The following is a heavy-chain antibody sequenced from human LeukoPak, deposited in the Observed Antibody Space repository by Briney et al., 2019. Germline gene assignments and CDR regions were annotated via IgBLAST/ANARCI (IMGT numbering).Heavy chain of an antibody. V-gene: IGHV3-66*01. CDR3: ARDTDYYGSGRQGYFDR. D-gene: IGHD3-10*01. J-gene: IGHJ1*01. CDR1: GFSISDNF. Sequence: GGSLRLSYAVSGFSISDNFMGWVRQTPGKGLVWGSLIFSGGETYSEESVKGRSAISKDNSQNTLHLKMNSLRVEDTAMYYCARDTDYYGSGRQGYFDRWGQGTLVTVSS. CDR2: IFSGGET.